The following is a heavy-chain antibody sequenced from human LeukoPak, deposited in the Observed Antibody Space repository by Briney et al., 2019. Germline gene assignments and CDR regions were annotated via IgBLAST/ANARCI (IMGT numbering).Heavy chain of an antibody. Sequence: GGSLRLSCAASGFTFSSYSMNWVRQAPGKGLEWVSSITASSTAIYSADSVKGRFTISRDNAKNFLYLQMNSLRAEDTAVYYCARTYYDILTGYNPYFDSWGPGTLVIVSS. CDR1: GFTFSSYS. D-gene: IGHD3-9*01. CDR2: ITASSTAI. V-gene: IGHV3-21*01. CDR3: ARTYYDILTGYNPYFDS. J-gene: IGHJ4*02.